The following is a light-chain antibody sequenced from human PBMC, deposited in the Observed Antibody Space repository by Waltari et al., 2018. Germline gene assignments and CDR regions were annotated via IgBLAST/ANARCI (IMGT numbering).Light chain of an antibody. CDR3: AAWDDSLSGVV. J-gene: IGLJ2*01. CDR1: SSNIGSNY. CDR2: RSN. Sequence: QSVLTQPPSASGTPGQRVTISCFGSSSNIGSNYVYWYQQLPGTAPNLLISRSNQRPSGVPDRFSGSKSGTSASLAISGLRSEDEADYHCAAWDDSLSGVVFGGGTKLTVL. V-gene: IGLV1-47*01.